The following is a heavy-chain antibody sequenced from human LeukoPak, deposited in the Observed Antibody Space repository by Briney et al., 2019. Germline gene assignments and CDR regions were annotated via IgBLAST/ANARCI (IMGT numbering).Heavy chain of an antibody. J-gene: IGHJ4*02. CDR1: GFTFSSYW. D-gene: IGHD3-22*01. V-gene: IGHV3-74*01. CDR3: AKGAYYYDSSGYYPFDY. CDR2: INSDGSST. Sequence: GGSLRLSCAASGFTFSSYWMHWVRQAPGKGLVWVSRINSDGSSTSHADSVKGRFTISRDNAKNTLYLQMNSLRAEDTAVYYCAKGAYYYDSSGYYPFDYWGQGTLVTVSS.